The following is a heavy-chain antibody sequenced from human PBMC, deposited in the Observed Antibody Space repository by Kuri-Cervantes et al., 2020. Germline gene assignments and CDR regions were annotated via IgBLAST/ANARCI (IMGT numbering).Heavy chain of an antibody. CDR1: GGTFSRYA. Sequence: SVKVSCKAFGGTFSRYAISWVRQAPGQGLEWMGGIIPIFGTTNYAQKFQGRVTITADESTSTAYMDLSSLRSEDTAVYYCARDGARDSSPHGYYYYYGMDVWGQGTTVTVSS. V-gene: IGHV1-69*13. J-gene: IGHJ6*02. CDR3: ARDGARDSSPHGYYYYYGMDV. CDR2: IIPIFGTT. D-gene: IGHD3-22*01.